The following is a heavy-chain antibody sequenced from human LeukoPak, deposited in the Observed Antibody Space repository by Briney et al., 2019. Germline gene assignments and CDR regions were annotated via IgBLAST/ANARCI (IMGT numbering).Heavy chain of an antibody. CDR3: ARRKYRVTSFDY. CDR2: LSDSGST. D-gene: IGHD3-16*01. V-gene: IGHV4-59*08. Sequence: PSETLSLTCTVSGVSISAYYWSWIRQPPGKELEWIGYLSDSGSTNYNPSLGSRVTISADTSKNQFSLRLNSVTAADTAVYYCARRKYRVTSFDYWGQGTRDTASS. J-gene: IGHJ4*02. CDR1: GVSISAYY.